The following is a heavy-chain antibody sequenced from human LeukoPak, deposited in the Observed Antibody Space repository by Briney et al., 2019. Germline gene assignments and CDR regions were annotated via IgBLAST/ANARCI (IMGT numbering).Heavy chain of an antibody. CDR2: ISGSGGTT. Sequence: QSGGSLRLSCAASGFTFNNYAMNWVRQAPGKELEWVSVISGSGGTTYYADSVKGRFTISRDNSKNTLYLQMNSLRAEDTAVYYCAKGNSRIAARTNDHWGQGTLVTVSS. J-gene: IGHJ4*02. V-gene: IGHV3-23*01. D-gene: IGHD6-6*01. CDR3: AKGNSRIAARTNDH. CDR1: GFTFNNYA.